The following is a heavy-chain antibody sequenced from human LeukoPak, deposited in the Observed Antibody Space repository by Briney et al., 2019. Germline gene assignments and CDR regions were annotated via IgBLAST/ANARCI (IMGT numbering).Heavy chain of an antibody. Sequence: SGPTLVKPTQTLTLTCTFSGFSLSTSGVGGGWIRQPPGKALEWLALIYWDDDKRYSPSLKSRLTITKDTSKNQVVLTMTNMDPADTATYYCAHRGRLPGTFDYWCQGTLVTVSS. V-gene: IGHV2-5*02. CDR1: GFSLSTSGVG. J-gene: IGHJ4*02. CDR3: AHRGRLPGTFDY. D-gene: IGHD6-25*01. CDR2: IYWDDDK.